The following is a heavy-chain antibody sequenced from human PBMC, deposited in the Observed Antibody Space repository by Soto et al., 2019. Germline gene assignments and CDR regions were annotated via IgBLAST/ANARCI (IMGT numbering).Heavy chain of an antibody. D-gene: IGHD3-10*01. V-gene: IGHV4-59*08. CDR3: ARLRFFDSNYYGSGSYEPLFDY. Sequence: PSETLSLTCTVSGGSISSYYWIWIRQPPGKGLEWIGYIYYSGSTNYNPSLKSRVTISVDTSKNQFSLKLSSVTAADTAVYYCARLRFFDSNYYGSGSYEPLFDYWGQGTLVTVSS. CDR2: IYYSGST. J-gene: IGHJ4*02. CDR1: GGSISSYY.